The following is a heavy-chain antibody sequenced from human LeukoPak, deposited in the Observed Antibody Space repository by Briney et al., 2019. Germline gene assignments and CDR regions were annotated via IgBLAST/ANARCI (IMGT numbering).Heavy chain of an antibody. CDR2: SNPNSGGT. CDR1: EYTFTGHY. V-gene: IGHV1-2*02. CDR3: ARERGGSHYPGDF. J-gene: IGHJ4*02. D-gene: IGHD1-26*01. Sequence: GASVKVSCKASEYTFTGHYIHWVRQAPGQGLEGMGWSNPNSGGTSCAQKFQDRVTMTTDTSINTACMQLSRLTSDDTAVYYCARERGGSHYPGDFWGQGTLVTVSS.